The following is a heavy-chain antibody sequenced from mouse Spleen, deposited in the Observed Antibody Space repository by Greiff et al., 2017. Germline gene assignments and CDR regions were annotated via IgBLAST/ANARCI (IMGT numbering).Heavy chain of an antibody. D-gene: IGHD1-1*01. J-gene: IGHJ4*01. V-gene: IGHV5-17*01. Sequence: EVQRVESGGGLVKPGGSLKLSCAASGFTFSDYGMHWVRQAPEKGLEWVAYISSGSSTIYYADTVKGRFTISRDNAKNTLFLQMTSLRSEDTAMYYCARGTTVVAGAMDYWGQGTSVTVSS. CDR1: GFTFSDYG. CDR2: ISSGSSTI. CDR3: ARGTTVVAGAMDY.